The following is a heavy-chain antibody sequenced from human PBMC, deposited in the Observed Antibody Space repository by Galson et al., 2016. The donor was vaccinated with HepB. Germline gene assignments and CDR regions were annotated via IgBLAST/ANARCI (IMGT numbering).Heavy chain of an antibody. D-gene: IGHD3-16*01. CDR3: VGGRRGVPPDY. J-gene: IGHJ4*02. CDR1: GGSISSYY. V-gene: IGHV4-59*01. CDR2: IYYSGST. Sequence: SETLSLTCAVSGGSISSYYWSWIRQPPGKGLEWIGYIYYSGSTNYNPSLNSRVTMSIDTSKNQFSLKLRSVTAADPAVYYCVGGRRGVPPDYWGQGTLVTVSS.